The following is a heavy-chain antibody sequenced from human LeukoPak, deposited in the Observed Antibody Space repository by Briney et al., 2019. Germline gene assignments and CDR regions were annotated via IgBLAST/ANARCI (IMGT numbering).Heavy chain of an antibody. CDR3: AKTGFQWGYYFYYMDV. J-gene: IGHJ6*03. Sequence: GGSLRLSCAASGFTFSSYWMIWVRQAPGKGLEWVAFLRHDGSQIYYGDSVKGRFTISRDNSKNTLYLQMNSLIPEDTAVYYCAKTGFQWGYYFYYMDVWGKGTTVTVSS. D-gene: IGHD1-14*01. V-gene: IGHV3-30*02. CDR2: LRHDGSQI. CDR1: GFTFSSYW.